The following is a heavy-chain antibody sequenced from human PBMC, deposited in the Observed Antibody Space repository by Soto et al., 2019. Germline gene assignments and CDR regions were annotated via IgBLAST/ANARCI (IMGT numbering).Heavy chain of an antibody. D-gene: IGHD1-7*01. CDR2: IGTAGDT. CDR3: ARGLLELPTSYYYGMDV. Sequence: GGSLRLSCAASGFTFSSYDMHWVRQATGKGLEWVSAIGTAGDTYYPGSVKGRFTISRENAKNSLYLQMNSLRAGDTAVDYCARGLLELPTSYYYGMDVWGQGTTVTVSS. CDR1: GFTFSSYD. J-gene: IGHJ6*02. V-gene: IGHV3-13*01.